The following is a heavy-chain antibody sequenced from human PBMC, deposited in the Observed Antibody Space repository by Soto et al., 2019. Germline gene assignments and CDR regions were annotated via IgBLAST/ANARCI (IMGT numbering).Heavy chain of an antibody. V-gene: IGHV1-8*01. CDR3: ARGRTIFGVVITRRYYYYGMDV. J-gene: IGHJ6*02. D-gene: IGHD3-3*01. CDR2: MNPNSGNT. Sequence: ASVKVSCKASGYTFTSYDINWVRQATGQGLEWMGWMNPNSGNTGYAQKFQGRVTMTRNTSISTAYMGLSSLRSEDTAVYYCARGRTIFGVVITRRYYYYGMDVWGQGTTVTVSS. CDR1: GYTFTSYD.